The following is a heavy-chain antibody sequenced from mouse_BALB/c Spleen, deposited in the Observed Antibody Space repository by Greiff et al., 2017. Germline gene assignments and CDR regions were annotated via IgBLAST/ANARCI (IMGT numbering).Heavy chain of an antibody. CDR2: IRLKSNNYAT. V-gene: IGHV6-6*02. CDR3: TRLRLNAMDY. Sequence: EVKLMESGGGLVQPGGSMKLSCVASGFTFSNYWMNWVRQSPEKGLEWVAEIRLKSNNYATHYAESVKGRFTISRDDSKSSVYLQMNNLRAEDTGIYYCTRLRLNAMDYWGQGTSVTVSS. J-gene: IGHJ4*01. D-gene: IGHD1-2*01. CDR1: GFTFSNYW.